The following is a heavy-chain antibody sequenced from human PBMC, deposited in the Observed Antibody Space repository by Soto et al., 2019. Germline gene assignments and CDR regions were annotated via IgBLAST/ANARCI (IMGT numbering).Heavy chain of an antibody. CDR3: ARTNSSGYYSYLDY. CDR1: GFTFSSYG. Sequence: GGSLRLSCAASGFTFSSYGMHWVRQAPGKGLEWVAVIWYDGSNKYYADSVKGRFTISRDNSKNTLYLQMNSLRAEDTAVYYCARTNSSGYYSYLDYWGQGTLVTVSS. J-gene: IGHJ4*02. D-gene: IGHD3-22*01. V-gene: IGHV3-33*01. CDR2: IWYDGSNK.